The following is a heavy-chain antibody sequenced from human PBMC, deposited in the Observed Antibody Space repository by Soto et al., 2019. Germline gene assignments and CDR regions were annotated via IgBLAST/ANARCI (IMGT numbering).Heavy chain of an antibody. Sequence: EVQLVESGGGLVQPGGSLRLSCAASGFTFSSYWMHWFRQAPGKGLVWVARINSDGSSTTYADSMKGRFTISRDNAKNTLYLQMNSLSAEDTAVYYCARCEWELYYFDYWGQGSLVTVSS. J-gene: IGHJ4*02. V-gene: IGHV3-74*03. D-gene: IGHD1-26*01. CDR1: GFTFSSYW. CDR2: INSDGSST. CDR3: ARCEWELYYFDY.